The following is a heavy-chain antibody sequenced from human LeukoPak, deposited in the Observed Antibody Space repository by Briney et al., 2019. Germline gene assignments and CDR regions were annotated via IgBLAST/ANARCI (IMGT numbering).Heavy chain of an antibody. CDR3: ARGYDYGDYGVVE. CDR2: IWYDGSNK. D-gene: IGHD4-17*01. CDR1: GFTFSNYG. V-gene: IGHV3-33*01. J-gene: IGHJ4*02. Sequence: GGSRRLSCSASGFTFSNYGMHWVRQAPAKGLEWVAVIWYDGSNKYYSDSVRGRFTISRDNSKNTLYLQMNSLRAEDTAVYYCARGYDYGDYGVVEWGQGTLVTVSS.